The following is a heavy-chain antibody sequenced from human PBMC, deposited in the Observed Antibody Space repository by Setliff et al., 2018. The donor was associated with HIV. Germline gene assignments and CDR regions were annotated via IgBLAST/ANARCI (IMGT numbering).Heavy chain of an antibody. Sequence: PSETLSLTCTVSDVSIRSSDYYWGWIRQPPGKGLEWIRSIFYSGRAFYNPSLKSRVTMSVNTSKNQFSLKVNSVTAADTAVFYCARHRVITGSFDSWSQGTLVTVSS. D-gene: IGHD3-10*01. CDR1: DVSIRSSDYY. J-gene: IGHJ4*02. V-gene: IGHV4-39*01. CDR3: ARHRVITGSFDS. CDR2: IFYSGRA.